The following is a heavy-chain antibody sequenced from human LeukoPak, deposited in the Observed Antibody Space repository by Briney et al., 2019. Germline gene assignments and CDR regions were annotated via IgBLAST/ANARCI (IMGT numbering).Heavy chain of an antibody. CDR1: GGSISSGDYY. CDR3: ARSGGRYSRSVDY. J-gene: IGHJ4*02. V-gene: IGHV4-30-4*01. Sequence: SQTLSLTCTVSGGSISSGDYYWSWIRQPPGKGLEWIGYIYYSGSTYYNPSLKSRVTISVDTSKNQFSLKLSSVTAADTAVYYCARSGGRYSRSVDYWGQGTLVTVSS. CDR2: IYYSGST. D-gene: IGHD6-13*01.